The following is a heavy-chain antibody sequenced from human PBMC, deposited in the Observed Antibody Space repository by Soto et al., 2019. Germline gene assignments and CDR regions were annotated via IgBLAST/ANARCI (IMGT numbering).Heavy chain of an antibody. CDR2: ISYDGSNK. CDR3: ARAPTTVTYFDY. V-gene: IGHV3-30-3*01. Sequence: GGSRSLSCAASGFAFSSYAMPGARQAPGKGLEWVAVISYDGSNKYYADSVKGRFNISRDNSKNTLYLQMNSLRAEDTAVYYCARAPTTVTYFDYWGQGTLVTVSS. J-gene: IGHJ4*02. D-gene: IGHD4-17*01. CDR1: GFAFSSYA.